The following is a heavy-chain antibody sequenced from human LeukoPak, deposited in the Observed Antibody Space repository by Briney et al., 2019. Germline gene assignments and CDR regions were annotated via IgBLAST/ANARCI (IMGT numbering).Heavy chain of an antibody. CDR2: ISSSSSYI. J-gene: IGHJ3*02. D-gene: IGHD3-10*01. Sequence: GGSLRLSCAASGFTFSSYSMDWVRQAPGKGLEWVSSISSSSSYIYYADSVKGRFTISRDNAKNSLYLQMNSLRAEDTAVYYCARDFGLYYYGSGSFFSGAFDIWGQGTMVTVSS. CDR1: GFTFSSYS. V-gene: IGHV3-21*01. CDR3: ARDFGLYYYGSGSFFSGAFDI.